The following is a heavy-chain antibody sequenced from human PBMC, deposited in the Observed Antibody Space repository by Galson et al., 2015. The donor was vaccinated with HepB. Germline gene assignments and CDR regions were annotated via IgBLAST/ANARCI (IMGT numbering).Heavy chain of an antibody. D-gene: IGHD5/OR15-5a*01. CDR1: GFTLSTYW. CDR2: IKQDGSEK. CDR3: ARELSTASPFVYYFYGMDV. Sequence: SLRLSCAASGFTLSTYWMSWVRQAPGKGLEWVANIKQDGSEKHYVDSVKGRFTLSRDNAKNSLYLQMNSLRAEDTAVYYCARELSTASPFVYYFYGMDVWGQGTTVTVSS. V-gene: IGHV3-7*03. J-gene: IGHJ6*02.